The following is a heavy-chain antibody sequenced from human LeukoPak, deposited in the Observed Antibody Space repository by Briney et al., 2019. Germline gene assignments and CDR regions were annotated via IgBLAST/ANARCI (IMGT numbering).Heavy chain of an antibody. CDR1: GFTFSDYY. J-gene: IGHJ4*02. Sequence: GGSLRLSCAASGFTFSDYYMSWIRQAPGKGLEWVSYISSSGSTIYYADSVKGRFTISRDNAKNSLYLQMNSLRAEGTAVYYCARDSYYGSGHFFDYWGQGTLVTVSS. CDR2: ISSSGSTI. V-gene: IGHV3-11*01. CDR3: ARDSYYGSGHFFDY. D-gene: IGHD3-10*01.